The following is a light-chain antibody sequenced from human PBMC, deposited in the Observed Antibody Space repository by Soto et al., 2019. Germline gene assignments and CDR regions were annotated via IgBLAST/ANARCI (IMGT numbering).Light chain of an antibody. V-gene: IGKV1-39*01. Sequence: DIQMTQSPSSLSASVGDRVTITFRASQSISSYLNWYQQKPGKAPKLLIYAASSLQSGVPSRFSGSGSGTEFTLTISSLQSEDFAVYYCQQYNNWPPLTFGGGTKVDI. J-gene: IGKJ4*01. CDR2: AAS. CDR1: QSISSY. CDR3: QQYNNWPPLT.